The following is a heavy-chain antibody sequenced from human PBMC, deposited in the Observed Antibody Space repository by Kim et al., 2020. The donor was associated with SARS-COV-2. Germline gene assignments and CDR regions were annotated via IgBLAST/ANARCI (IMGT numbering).Heavy chain of an antibody. Sequence: GGSLRLSCAASGFTFSSYGMHWVRQAPGKGLEWVAVISYDGSNKYYADSVKGRFTISRDNSKNTLYLQMNSLRAEDTAVYYCAKDHYGSGSYYMRSVAFEIWGQGTMVTVSS. CDR2: ISYDGSNK. J-gene: IGHJ3*02. CDR3: AKDHYGSGSYYMRSVAFEI. V-gene: IGHV3-30*18. D-gene: IGHD3-10*01. CDR1: GFTFSSYG.